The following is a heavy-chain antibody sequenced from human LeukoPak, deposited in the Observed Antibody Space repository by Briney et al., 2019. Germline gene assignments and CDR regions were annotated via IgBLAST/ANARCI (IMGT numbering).Heavy chain of an antibody. J-gene: IGHJ4*02. V-gene: IGHV1-18*01. CDR2: ISAYNDKT. D-gene: IGHD3-22*01. Sequence: ASVKVSCKASGYTFTSYGISWVRQAPGQGLEWVGGISAYNDKTNYAQKFQGRVTMTTDTSTSTAYMELRSLRSDDTAVYYCARDLGTNYYDSSGYTYWGQGTLVTVSS. CDR3: ARDLGTNYYDSSGYTY. CDR1: GYTFTSYG.